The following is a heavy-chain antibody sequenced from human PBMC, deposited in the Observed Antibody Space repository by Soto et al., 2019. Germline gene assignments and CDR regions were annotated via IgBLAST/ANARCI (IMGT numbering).Heavy chain of an antibody. CDR2: IYYNGNT. CDR3: TRANWYSEY. CDR1: GVSISNNY. D-gene: IGHD7-27*01. V-gene: IGHV4-59*01. J-gene: IGHJ4*02. Sequence: QVQLQESGPGLVKPSETLSLTCTVSGVSISNNYWSWLRQPPGKGLDWIGYIYYNGNTNYNPSLKSRVTMSVDTSRNQISLKLTTVTAAVTAVYYCTRANWYSEYWGQGTLVTVSS.